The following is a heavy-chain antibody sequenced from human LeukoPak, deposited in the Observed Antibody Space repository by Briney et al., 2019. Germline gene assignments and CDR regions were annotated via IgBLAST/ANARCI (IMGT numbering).Heavy chain of an antibody. J-gene: IGHJ4*02. D-gene: IGHD6-13*01. CDR1: GFTFSNYA. CDR2: ISGSGGST. Sequence: PRGSLILSCAASGFTFSNYAMNWVRQAPGKGLEWVSGISGSGGSTYYADSVKGRFTISRDNSKNTLYLQLNSLRAEDTAVYYCAKDPHARIVAAVLQWGQGTLVTVSS. CDR3: AKDPHARIVAAVLQ. V-gene: IGHV3-23*01.